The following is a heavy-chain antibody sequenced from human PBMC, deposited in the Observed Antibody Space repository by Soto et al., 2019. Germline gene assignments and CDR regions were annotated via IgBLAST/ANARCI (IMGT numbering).Heavy chain of an antibody. CDR2: ISGSGGST. J-gene: IGHJ6*04. CDR1: GFSFSSYS. V-gene: IGHV3-23*01. D-gene: IGHD3-22*01. CDR3: AKDRASSGSYGMDV. Sequence: GGSLRLSCAASGFSFSSYSMNWVRQAPEKGLEWVSAISGSGGSTYYADSVKGRFTISRDNSKNTLYLQMNSLRAEDTAVYYCAKDRASSGSYGMDVWGKGTTVTVSS.